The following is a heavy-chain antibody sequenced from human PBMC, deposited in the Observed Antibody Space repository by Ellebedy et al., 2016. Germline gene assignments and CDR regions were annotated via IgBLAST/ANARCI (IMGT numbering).Heavy chain of an antibody. CDR1: GYSFTSHW. CDR2: IRPRDSDT. D-gene: IGHD3-16*01. CDR3: AREGGEAFDI. J-gene: IGHJ3*02. Sequence: GESLKISCKGSGYSFTSHWIGWVRQMPGKGLEWMGIIRPRDSDTRYSPSFQGQVTVSADKSISTAYLHWNTLKASDTAIYYCAREGGEAFDIWGQGTMVTVSS. V-gene: IGHV5-51*01.